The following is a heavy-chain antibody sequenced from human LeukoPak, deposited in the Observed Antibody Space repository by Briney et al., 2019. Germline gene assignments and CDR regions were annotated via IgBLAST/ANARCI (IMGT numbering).Heavy chain of an antibody. J-gene: IGHJ3*02. Sequence: ASVKVSCKASGYTFTSNDINWVRQATGQGLEWMGWMSPNSGNTDYAQKFQGRVTMTRNTSIGTAYMELSSLRSEDTAVYYCARGRFGAFDIWGQGTMVTVSS. D-gene: IGHD3-16*01. CDR1: GYTFTSND. CDR2: MSPNSGNT. CDR3: ARGRFGAFDI. V-gene: IGHV1-8*01.